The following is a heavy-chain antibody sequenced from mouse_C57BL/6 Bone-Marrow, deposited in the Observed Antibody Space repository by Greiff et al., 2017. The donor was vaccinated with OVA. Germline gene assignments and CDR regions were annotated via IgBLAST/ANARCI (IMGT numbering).Heavy chain of an antibody. CDR1: GFNIKDDY. J-gene: IGHJ2*01. V-gene: IGHV14-4*01. CDR3: TTHDGSRSYYVDY. CDR2: IDPENGDT. Sequence: VQLQQSGAELVRPGASVKLSCTASGFNIKDDYMHWVKQRPEQGLEWIGWIDPENGDTEYASKFQGKATITAAPSSNTAYLQLSSLTSEDTAVYYCTTHDGSRSYYVDYWGQGTTLTVSS. D-gene: IGHD1-1*01.